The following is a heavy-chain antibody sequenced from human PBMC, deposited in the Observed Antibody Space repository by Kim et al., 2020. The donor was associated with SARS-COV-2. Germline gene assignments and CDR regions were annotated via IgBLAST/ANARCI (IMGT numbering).Heavy chain of an antibody. Sequence: SETLSLTCTVSGGSISSYYWSWIRQPPGKGLEWIGYIYYSGSTNYNPSLKSRVTISVDTSKNQFSLKLSSVTAADTTVYYCARGEGDYWGQGTLVTVSS. J-gene: IGHJ4*02. D-gene: IGHD1-26*01. V-gene: IGHV4-59*13. CDR2: IYYSGST. CDR3: ARGEGDY. CDR1: GGSISSYY.